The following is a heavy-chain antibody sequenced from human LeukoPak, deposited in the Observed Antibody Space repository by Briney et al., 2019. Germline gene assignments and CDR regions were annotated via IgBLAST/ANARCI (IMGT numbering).Heavy chain of an antibody. Sequence: GGSLRLSCAASEFTFSSYGMHWVRQAAGKGLEWVASIRYDGSNNYYADSVKGRFTISRDNSKNTLYLQMNTLRAEDTAVYYCAREFSGKKDDSFDIWGQGTMVTVSS. V-gene: IGHV3-30*02. CDR2: IRYDGSNN. J-gene: IGHJ3*02. CDR3: AREFSGKKDDSFDI. CDR1: EFTFSSYG.